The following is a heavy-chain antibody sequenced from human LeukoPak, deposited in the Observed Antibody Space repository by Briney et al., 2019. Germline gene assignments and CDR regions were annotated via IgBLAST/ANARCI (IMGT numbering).Heavy chain of an antibody. V-gene: IGHV3-23*01. D-gene: IGHD3-10*01. CDR2: ISGSGGST. CDR3: AKGKVSDS. CDR1: GXTFSSYA. J-gene: IGHJ4*02. Sequence: GGSXRLSCXXSGXTFSSYAMXWVRQTPGKGLEWVSAISGSGGSTYYADSVEGRFTISRDNSNNTLYLQMNSLRAEDTAVYYCAKGKVSDSWGQGTLVTVSS.